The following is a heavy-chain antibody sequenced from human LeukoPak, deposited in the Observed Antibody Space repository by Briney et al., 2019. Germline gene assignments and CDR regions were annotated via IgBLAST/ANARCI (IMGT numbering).Heavy chain of an antibody. D-gene: IGHD3-22*01. Sequence: GGSLRLSCAASGFTFSSYSMNWVRQAPGKGLEWVSSISSSSSYIYYADSVKGRFTISRDNSKNTLYLQMNSLRAEDTAVYYCARENYDSSGYPNYGMDVWGQGTTVTVSS. CDR1: GFTFSSYS. CDR2: ISSSSSYI. V-gene: IGHV3-21*01. J-gene: IGHJ6*02. CDR3: ARENYDSSGYPNYGMDV.